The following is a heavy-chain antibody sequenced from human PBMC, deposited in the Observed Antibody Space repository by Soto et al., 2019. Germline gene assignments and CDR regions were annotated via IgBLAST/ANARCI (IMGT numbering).Heavy chain of an antibody. Sequence: SETLSLTCTVSGGSISSGEYYWSWIRQPPGKGLEWIGYIAYSGNTYYNPSLKSRVTISVDTSKNQFSLRLVSVTAADTALYFCARAGYNYRFGFEYWGQGTLVTVSS. V-gene: IGHV4-30-4*01. J-gene: IGHJ4*02. D-gene: IGHD1-1*01. CDR3: ARAGYNYRFGFEY. CDR1: GGSISSGEYY. CDR2: IAYSGNT.